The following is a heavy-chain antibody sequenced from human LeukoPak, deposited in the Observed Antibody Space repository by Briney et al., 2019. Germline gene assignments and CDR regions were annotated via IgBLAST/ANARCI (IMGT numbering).Heavy chain of an antibody. CDR2: SIPLLASP. Sequence: ASVNETCKASGGTFDTYTFNWVRQAPGQGLEWLGKSIPLLASPDYAPKFQGRVTITSDDSSSTVYMELRSLTFDDTAVYYCTREVGTGSRDDWGQGTLVIVSS. D-gene: IGHD1-26*01. J-gene: IGHJ4*02. CDR3: TREVGTGSRDD. CDR1: GGTFDTYT. V-gene: IGHV1-69*05.